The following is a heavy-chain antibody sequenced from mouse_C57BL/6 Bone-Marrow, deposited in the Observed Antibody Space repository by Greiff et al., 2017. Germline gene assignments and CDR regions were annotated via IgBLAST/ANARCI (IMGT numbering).Heavy chain of an antibody. J-gene: IGHJ3*01. D-gene: IGHD2-1*01. CDR2: IYPRSGNT. Sequence: QVQLQQSGAELARPGASVKLSCKASGYTFTSYGISWVKQRTGQGLEWIGEIYPRSGNTYYNEKFKGKATLTADKSSSTAYMELRSLTSEDSAVYFCARLDGNYCAWFAYWGQGTLVTVSA. CDR1: GYTFTSYG. V-gene: IGHV1-81*01. CDR3: ARLDGNYCAWFAY.